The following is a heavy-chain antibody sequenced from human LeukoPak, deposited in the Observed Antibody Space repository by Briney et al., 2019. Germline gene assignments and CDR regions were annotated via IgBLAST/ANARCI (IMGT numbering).Heavy chain of an antibody. V-gene: IGHV4-4*07. CDR1: GGSISSYY. CDR3: ARDGSGWYQYYFDY. Sequence: SETLSLTCTVSGGSISSYYWSWIRQPAGKGLEWIGRLYTSGSTNYNPSLKSRVTMSVDKSKNQFSLKLSSVTAADAAVYYCARDGSGWYQYYFDYWGQGALLTVSS. D-gene: IGHD6-19*01. CDR2: LYTSGST. J-gene: IGHJ4*02.